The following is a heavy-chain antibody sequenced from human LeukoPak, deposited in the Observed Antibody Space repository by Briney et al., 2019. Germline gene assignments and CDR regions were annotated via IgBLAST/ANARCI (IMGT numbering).Heavy chain of an antibody. J-gene: IGHJ5*02. CDR3: ARGIASYDFWSGQNWFDP. CDR1: GGSISSSSYY. D-gene: IGHD3-3*01. Sequence: PSETLSLTCTVSGGSISSSSYYWGWIRQHPGKGLEWIGYIYYSGSTYYNPSLKSRVTISVDTSKNQFSLKLSSVTAADTAVYYCARGIASYDFWSGQNWFDPWGQGTLVTVSS. V-gene: IGHV4-31*03. CDR2: IYYSGST.